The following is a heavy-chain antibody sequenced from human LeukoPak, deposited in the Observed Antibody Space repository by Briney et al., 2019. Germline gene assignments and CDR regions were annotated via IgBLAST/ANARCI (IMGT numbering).Heavy chain of an antibody. J-gene: IGHJ4*02. CDR1: GFTFSSYW. V-gene: IGHV3-7*01. Sequence: PGGSLRLSCAASGFTFSSYWMSWVRQAPGKGLEWVANIKQDGSEKYYVDSVKGRFTISRDNAKNSLYLQMNSLRAEDTAVYYCASLDRGVITGYFDYWGQGTLVTVSS. CDR2: IKQDGSEK. CDR3: ASLDRGVITGYFDY. D-gene: IGHD3-10*01.